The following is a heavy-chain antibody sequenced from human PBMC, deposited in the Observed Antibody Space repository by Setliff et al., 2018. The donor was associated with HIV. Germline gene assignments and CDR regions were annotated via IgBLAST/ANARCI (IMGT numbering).Heavy chain of an antibody. Sequence: SETLSLTCTVSGGSISRGDYYWNWIRQPAGKGLEWIGHIYTSGSTSGSTNYNPSLKSRVTISVDTSKNQVSLKLRSVTAADTAFYYCARDYFGSLDYWGQGTLVTVSS. D-gene: IGHD3-10*01. CDR3: ARDYFGSLDY. V-gene: IGHV4-61*09. CDR1: GGSISRGDYY. J-gene: IGHJ4*02. CDR2: IYTSGSTSGST.